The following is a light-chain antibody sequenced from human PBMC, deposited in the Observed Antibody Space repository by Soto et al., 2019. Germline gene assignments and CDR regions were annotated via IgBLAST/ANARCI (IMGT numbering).Light chain of an antibody. Sequence: QSVLTQPPSVSAAPGQKVTISCSGSGSNIGNNFVSRYQQFPGTAPKLLIYDNYKRPSGIPDRFSGSKSGTSATLGITGLQTGDEADYYCGAWDNGLSAYIFGPGTKVTVL. V-gene: IGLV1-51*01. CDR3: GAWDNGLSAYI. CDR1: GSNIGNNF. J-gene: IGLJ1*01. CDR2: DNY.